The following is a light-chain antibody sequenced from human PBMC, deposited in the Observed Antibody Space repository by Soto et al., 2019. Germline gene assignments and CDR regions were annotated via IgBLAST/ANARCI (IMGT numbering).Light chain of an antibody. CDR1: QSIDSH. CDR2: AAS. CDR3: QQSYSNIIT. V-gene: IGKV1-39*01. J-gene: IGKJ5*01. Sequence: DIQMTQSASSLSASVGARVTITCGASQSIDSHLNWYQQKQGKAPKLLIYAASSMQSGVSLRFSGSGYGTDCNLTISSLQTEDFATYYCQQSYSNIITFGQGTRLEIK.